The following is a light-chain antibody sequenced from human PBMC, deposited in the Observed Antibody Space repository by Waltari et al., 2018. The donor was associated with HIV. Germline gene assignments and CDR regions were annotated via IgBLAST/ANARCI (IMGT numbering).Light chain of an antibody. J-gene: IGLJ3*02. Sequence: SYELTQPPSVSVSPGQTATITCSGDALPKQYGYWSQQKPGQAPVVVIYKDSDRPSGIPARFSGSSSGTTVTLTISGVQAEDEADYYCQSSDSSGNYWAFGGGTKLTVL. V-gene: IGLV3-25*03. CDR2: KDS. CDR1: ALPKQY. CDR3: QSSDSSGNYWA.